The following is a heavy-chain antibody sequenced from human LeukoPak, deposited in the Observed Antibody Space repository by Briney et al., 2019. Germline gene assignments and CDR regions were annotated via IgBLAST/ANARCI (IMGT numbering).Heavy chain of an antibody. Sequence: PGGSLRLSCEASGITFSNSGMHWVRQAPGKGLEWVAYMGHDGRNKFYTESVRGRFTISGDNSMKMAYLQMNSLRTEDTAIYFCAKDGDWTFDIWGQGTMVTVSS. J-gene: IGHJ3*02. CDR1: GITFSNSG. CDR3: AKDGDWTFDI. D-gene: IGHD2-21*01. CDR2: MGHDGRNK. V-gene: IGHV3-30*02.